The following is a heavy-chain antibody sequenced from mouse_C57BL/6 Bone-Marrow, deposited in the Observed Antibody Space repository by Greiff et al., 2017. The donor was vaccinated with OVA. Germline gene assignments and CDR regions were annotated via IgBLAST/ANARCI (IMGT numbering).Heavy chain of an antibody. CDR3: ARCDYDGGYAMDY. V-gene: IGHV1-63*01. CDR1: GYTFTNYW. Sequence: QVQLQQSGAELVRPGTSVKMSSKASGYTFTNYWIGWAKQRPGHGLEWIGDIYPGGGYTNYNEKFKGKATLTADKSSSTAYMQFSSLTSEDSAIYYCARCDYDGGYAMDYWGQGTSVTVSS. J-gene: IGHJ4*01. CDR2: IYPGGGYT. D-gene: IGHD2-4*01.